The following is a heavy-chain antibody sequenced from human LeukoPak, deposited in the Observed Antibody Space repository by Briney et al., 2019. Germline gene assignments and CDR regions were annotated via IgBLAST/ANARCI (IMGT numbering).Heavy chain of an antibody. V-gene: IGHV1-2*02. CDR1: GYTFTGYY. CDR3: ANLYSGYDPFDY. Sequence: GASVKVSCKASGYTFTGYYMHWVRQAPGQGLEWMGWINPNSGGTNYAQKFQGRVTMTRVTSISTAYMELSRLRSDDTAVYYCANLYSGYDPFDYWGQGTLVTVSS. CDR2: INPNSGGT. D-gene: IGHD5-12*01. J-gene: IGHJ4*02.